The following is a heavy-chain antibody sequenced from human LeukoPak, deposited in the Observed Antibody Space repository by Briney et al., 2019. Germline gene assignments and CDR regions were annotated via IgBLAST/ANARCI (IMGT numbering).Heavy chain of an antibody. J-gene: IGHJ3*02. CDR1: GFTFSSYG. CDR3: ARAGDAFDI. V-gene: IGHV3-33*01. CDR2: ICYDGSDK. Sequence: GRSLRLSCAASGFTFSSYGMHWVRQAPGKGLEWVAVICYDGSDKYYTDTVKGRFTISRDNSKNTLYLQMNSLRAEDTATYYCARAGDAFDIWGQGTMVTVSS.